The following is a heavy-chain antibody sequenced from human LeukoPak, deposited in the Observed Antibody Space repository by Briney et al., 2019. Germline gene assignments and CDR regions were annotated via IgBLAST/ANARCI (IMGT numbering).Heavy chain of an antibody. V-gene: IGHV3-23*01. J-gene: IGHJ1*01. D-gene: IGHD3-22*01. Sequence: TGGSLRLSCAASGFTFSSYAMSWVRQAPGKGLEWVSAISGSGGGTYYADSVKGRFTISRDNSKNTLYLQMKSLRAEDTAVYFCAKDVDSNGSKEYFQHWGQGTLVTVSS. CDR3: AKDVDSNGSKEYFQH. CDR2: ISGSGGGT. CDR1: GFTFSSYA.